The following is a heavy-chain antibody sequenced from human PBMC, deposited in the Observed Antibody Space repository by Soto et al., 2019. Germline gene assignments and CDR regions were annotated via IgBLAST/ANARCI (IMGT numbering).Heavy chain of an antibody. J-gene: IGHJ5*02. CDR2: ISAYNGNT. D-gene: IGHD1-26*01. Sequence: EASVKVSCKASGYTFTSYGISWVRQAPGQGLEWMGWISAYNGNTNYAQKLQGRVTMTTDTSTSTAYMELRSLRSDDTAVYYCARDRRSGSYPNWFDPWGQGTLVTVSS. V-gene: IGHV1-18*04. CDR3: ARDRRSGSYPNWFDP. CDR1: GYTFTSYG.